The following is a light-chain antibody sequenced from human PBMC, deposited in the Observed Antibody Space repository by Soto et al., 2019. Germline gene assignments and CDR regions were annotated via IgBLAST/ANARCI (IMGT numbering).Light chain of an antibody. CDR1: QSFSSSY. CDR3: QQYNNWRWT. CDR2: GAS. Sequence: IVFTQSPSTLSLSPGERATLSCRASQSFSSSYLAWYQQKPGQAPRLLIYGASSRATGIPARFSGSGSGTEFTLTISSLQSEDFAVYYCQQYNNWRWTFGQGTKVDIK. J-gene: IGKJ1*01. V-gene: IGKV3D-15*01.